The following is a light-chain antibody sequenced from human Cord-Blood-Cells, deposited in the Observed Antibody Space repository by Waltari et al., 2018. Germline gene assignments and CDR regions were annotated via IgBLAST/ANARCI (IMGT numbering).Light chain of an antibody. J-gene: IGLJ1*01. CDR2: DVS. Sequence: QSALTQPDSESGSPTLSITISCPGPSSEVGGHHPVSWYQQHPGKAPKLMFYDVSNRPSGVSNRLSGSKSGNTASLTISGLQAEDEADDYCSSYTSSSTPYVCGTGAKVTVL. CDR1: SSEVGGHHP. V-gene: IGLV2-14*01. CDR3: SSYTSSSTPYV.